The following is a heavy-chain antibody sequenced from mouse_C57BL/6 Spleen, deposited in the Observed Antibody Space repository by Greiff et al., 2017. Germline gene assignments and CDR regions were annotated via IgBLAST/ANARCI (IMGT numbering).Heavy chain of an antibody. CDR1: GYTFTDYY. Sequence: VQLQQSGPELVKPGASVKISCKASGYTFTDYYMNWVKQSHGKSLEWIADINPNNGGTSYNQKFKGKATLTVDKSSSTAYMELRSLTSEDSAVYYCARDSYYYGSSYDYFDYWGQGTTLTVSS. V-gene: IGHV1-26*01. CDR2: INPNNGGT. CDR3: ARDSYYYGSSYDYFDY. D-gene: IGHD1-1*01. J-gene: IGHJ2*01.